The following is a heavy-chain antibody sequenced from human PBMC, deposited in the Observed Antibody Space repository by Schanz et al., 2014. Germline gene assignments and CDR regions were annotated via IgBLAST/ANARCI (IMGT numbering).Heavy chain of an antibody. D-gene: IGHD3-22*01. CDR1: GYTFSDYY. V-gene: IGHV1-2*02. J-gene: IGHJ6*02. Sequence: QVQLVQSGAEVKKPGASVKVSCKASGYTFSDYYIHWVRQAPGQGLEWMGWINPNTGGTNFAQKFQGGVTVTRDTSISTVYMELSRVTYEDAAVYYCARDDRAYYYGMDVWGQGTTVTVSS. CDR3: ARDDRAYYYGMDV. CDR2: INPNTGGT.